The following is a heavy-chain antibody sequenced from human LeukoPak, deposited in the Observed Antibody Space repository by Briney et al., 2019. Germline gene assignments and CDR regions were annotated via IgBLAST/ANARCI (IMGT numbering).Heavy chain of an antibody. J-gene: IGHJ6*03. D-gene: IGHD3-22*01. Sequence: GGSLRLSCAASGFTFSDYYMSWIRQAPGKGLEWVSYISSSGSTIYYADSVQGRFTISRDNAKNSLYLQMNSLRAEDTAVYYCARAPPPDYYDSSGYFHYYYYMDVWGKGTTVTVSS. CDR2: ISSSGSTI. CDR3: ARAPPPDYYDSSGYFHYYYYMDV. CDR1: GFTFSDYY. V-gene: IGHV3-11*04.